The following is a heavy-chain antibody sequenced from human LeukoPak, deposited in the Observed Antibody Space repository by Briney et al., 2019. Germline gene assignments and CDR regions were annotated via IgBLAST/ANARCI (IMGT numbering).Heavy chain of an antibody. Sequence: GSLRLSCAASGFTFSTYSMNWVRQAPGKGLEWVSYISSNGTTRYYADSVKGRFTISRDNAKNSLYLQMNSLRAEDTAVYYCARDAIMDVWGKGTTVTVSS. J-gene: IGHJ6*03. V-gene: IGHV3-48*01. CDR1: GFTFSTYS. D-gene: IGHD2-2*01. CDR2: ISSNGTTR. CDR3: ARDAIMDV.